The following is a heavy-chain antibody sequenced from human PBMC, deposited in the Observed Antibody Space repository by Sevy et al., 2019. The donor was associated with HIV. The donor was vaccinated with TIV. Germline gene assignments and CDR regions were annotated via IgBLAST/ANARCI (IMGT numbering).Heavy chain of an antibody. J-gene: IGHJ4*02. Sequence: GGSLRLSCAACGFSFSDYYMNWIRQAPGKGLEWISYISTSSSAKYYTDSVKSRLTISRDNPRNSWYLQMNSLRAEDTAVYFCVGRRCSPAYSSSYHFDYWGQGALVTVSS. CDR2: ISTSSSAK. CDR3: VGRRCSPAYSSSYHFDY. CDR1: GFSFSDYY. D-gene: IGHD3-16*01. V-gene: IGHV3-11*01.